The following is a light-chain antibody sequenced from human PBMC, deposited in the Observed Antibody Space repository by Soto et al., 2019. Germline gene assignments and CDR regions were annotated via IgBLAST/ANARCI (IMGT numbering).Light chain of an antibody. J-gene: IGKJ2*01. CDR2: AAS. CDR3: QQSYSAPYT. Sequence: DIQMTQSPSSLSASVGDRVIITCRASQRVTSFISWYRQRPGKAPELLIFAASTLHSGVPSRFSGSGSGTDFTLTITSLHPGDIGVYFCQQSYSAPYTFGQGTKLAIK. CDR1: QRVTSF. V-gene: IGKV1-39*01.